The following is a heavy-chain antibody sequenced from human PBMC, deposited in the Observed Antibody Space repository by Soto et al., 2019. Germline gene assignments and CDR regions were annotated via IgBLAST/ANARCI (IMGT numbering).Heavy chain of an antibody. CDR1: GFTFSGSA. V-gene: IGHV3-73*01. D-gene: IGHD3-3*01. CDR3: TRPTYYDFWSGPGTYGMDV. Sequence: PGGSLRLSCAASGFTFSGSAMHWVRQASGKGLEWVGRIRSKANSYATAYAASVKGRFTISRDDSKNTAYLQMNSLKTEDTAVYYCTRPTYYDFWSGPGTYGMDVWGQGTTVTAP. CDR2: IRSKANSYAT. J-gene: IGHJ6*02.